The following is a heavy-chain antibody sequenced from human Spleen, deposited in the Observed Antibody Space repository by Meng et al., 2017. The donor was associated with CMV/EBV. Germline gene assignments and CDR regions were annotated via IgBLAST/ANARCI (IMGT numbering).Heavy chain of an antibody. J-gene: IGHJ4*02. V-gene: IGHV3-30-3*01. D-gene: IGHD3-16*02. CDR1: GFILSPYD. CDR3: AKAGNYIWGSYRYDY. CDR2: ILYDGTNK. Sequence: GGSLRLSCAASGFILSPYDMYWVRQAPGKGLEWVAVILYDGTNKQYADSVKGRFTISRDDSKNTLYLQMNSLRAEDTAVYYCAKAGNYIWGSYRYDYWGQGTQVTVSS.